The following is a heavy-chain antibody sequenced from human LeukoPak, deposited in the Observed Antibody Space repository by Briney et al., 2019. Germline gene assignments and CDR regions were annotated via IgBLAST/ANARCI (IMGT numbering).Heavy chain of an antibody. CDR3: ARVHKYCSGAGCYLLDY. J-gene: IGHJ4*02. V-gene: IGHV4-39*01. Sequence: PSETLSLTCTVSGGSISSVSYYWGWIRQPPGKGLEWIGNIYYSGSTYYNPSLKSRVTISVDTSKNQFSLNLRSVTAADTAVYYCARVHKYCSGAGCYLLDYWGQGTLVTVSS. CDR2: IYYSGST. D-gene: IGHD2-15*01. CDR1: GGSISSVSYY.